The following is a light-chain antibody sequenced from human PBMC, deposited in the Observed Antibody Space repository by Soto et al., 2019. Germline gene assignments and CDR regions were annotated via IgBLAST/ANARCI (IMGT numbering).Light chain of an antibody. V-gene: IGLV1-51*01. Sequence: QSALTQPPSASGSPGQSVTISCTGTNTDIGGHKYVSWYQHHPGKAPKLLIYDDDKRPSGIPDRFSGSKSGTSATLGITGFQTGDEADYYCGSWDSSLSAYVFGTGTKLTVL. J-gene: IGLJ1*01. CDR2: DDD. CDR3: GSWDSSLSAYV. CDR1: NTDIGGHKY.